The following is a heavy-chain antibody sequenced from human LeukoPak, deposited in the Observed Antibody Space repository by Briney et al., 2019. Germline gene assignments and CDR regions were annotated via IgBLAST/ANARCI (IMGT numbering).Heavy chain of an antibody. CDR3: ARLFDTSGSDALDI. D-gene: IGHD3-22*01. J-gene: IGHJ3*02. Sequence: SETLSLTCTVSGGSISSGAYYWSWIRQVPGKGLEWIGYGYFRGNSFYNPSLKGRVTISVDTSNNHFSLQLNSVTAADTAVYYCARLFDTSGSDALDIWGPGTMVTVSS. V-gene: IGHV4-31*03. CDR2: GYFRGNS. CDR1: GGSISSGAYY.